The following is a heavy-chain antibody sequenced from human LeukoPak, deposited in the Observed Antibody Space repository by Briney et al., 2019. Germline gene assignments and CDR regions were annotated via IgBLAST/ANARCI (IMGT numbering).Heavy chain of an antibody. CDR2: ISTTTGSP. Sequence: ASVKVSCEASGYIFTNYEMNWVRQAPGQGLEWMGWISTTTGSPTYAQGFTGRFVFSLDTSVSTTYLQISSLEAEDTAVYYCARTVLGATGYFDYWGQGTLITVSS. CDR1: GYIFTNYE. J-gene: IGHJ4*02. CDR3: ARTVLGATGYFDY. D-gene: IGHD1-26*01. V-gene: IGHV7-4-1*02.